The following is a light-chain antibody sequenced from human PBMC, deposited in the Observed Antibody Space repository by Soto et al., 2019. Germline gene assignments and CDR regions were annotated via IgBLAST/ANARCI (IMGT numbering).Light chain of an antibody. CDR3: QHSGTSPTWT. CDR1: QSISNTF. Sequence: EIVLTQSPGTLSLSPGERATLSCRASQSISNTFLAWYQQKPGRAPRLLIFATSTRATGIPDRFSGSGSGTDFTLTVSRLEPEDFAVYYCQHSGTSPTWTFGRGTKVDIK. CDR2: ATS. V-gene: IGKV3-20*01. J-gene: IGKJ1*01.